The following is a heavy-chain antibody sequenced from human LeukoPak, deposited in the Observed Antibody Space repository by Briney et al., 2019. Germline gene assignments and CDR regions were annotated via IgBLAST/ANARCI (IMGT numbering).Heavy chain of an antibody. D-gene: IGHD1-26*01. V-gene: IGHV3-21*01. CDR1: GFTFRTYS. J-gene: IGHJ3*02. CDR3: ARDNPYSGSSFVAFDI. Sequence: GGSLRLSCTSSGFTFRTYSMNWVRQAPGKGLEWVSSISSSSSYIYYADSVKGRFTISRDNAKNSLYLQMNSLRAEDTAVYYCARDNPYSGSSFVAFDIWGQGTMVTVSS. CDR2: ISSSSSYI.